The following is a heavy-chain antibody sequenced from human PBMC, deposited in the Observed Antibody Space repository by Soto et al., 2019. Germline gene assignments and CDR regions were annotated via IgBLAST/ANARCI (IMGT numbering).Heavy chain of an antibody. CDR1: GFTCSSYA. V-gene: IGHV3-23*01. D-gene: IGHD5-18*01. CDR3: ARTSGYSYGYDY. Sequence: SLRLSCAASGFTCSSYAMSWVRQAPGKGLEWVSAISGSGGGTYYADSVKGRFTISRDNAKNTLYLQMNSLRAEDTAVYYCARTSGYSYGYDYWGQGTLVTVSS. CDR2: ISGSGGGT. J-gene: IGHJ4*02.